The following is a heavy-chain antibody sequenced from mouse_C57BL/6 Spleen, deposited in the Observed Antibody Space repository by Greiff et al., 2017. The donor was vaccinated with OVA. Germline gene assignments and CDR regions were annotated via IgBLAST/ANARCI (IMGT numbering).Heavy chain of an antibody. CDR1: GYTFTDYY. CDR2: INPNNGGT. J-gene: IGHJ2*01. V-gene: IGHV1-26*01. Sequence: EVQLQQSGPELVKPGASVKISCKASGYTFTDYYMNWVKQSHGKSLEWIGDINPNNGGTSYNQKFKGKATLTVDKSSSTAYMELRSLTSEDSAVYYCARETTGLGYYWGQGTTLTVSS. CDR3: ARETTGLGYY. D-gene: IGHD1-1*01.